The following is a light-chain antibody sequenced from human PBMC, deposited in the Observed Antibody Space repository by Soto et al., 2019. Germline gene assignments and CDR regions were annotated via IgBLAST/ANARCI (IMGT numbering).Light chain of an antibody. V-gene: IGKV3-11*01. J-gene: IGKJ3*01. CDR1: QSVSSY. CDR3: QKRSN. Sequence: EIVLTQSPATLSLSPGERATLSCRASQSVSSYLAWYQQKPGQAPRLLIYDASNKATGIPARVSGSGSGTDLTPTISSIGPEDFAVNYGQKRSNFCRGTKVDIK. CDR2: DAS.